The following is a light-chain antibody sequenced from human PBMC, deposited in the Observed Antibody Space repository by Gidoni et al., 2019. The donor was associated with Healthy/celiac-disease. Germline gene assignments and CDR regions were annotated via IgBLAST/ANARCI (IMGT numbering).Light chain of an antibody. CDR1: TGAVTSGHY. CDR2: DTS. V-gene: IGLV7-46*01. Sequence: QAVVTQAPSLTVSPGGTVTLTCGSSTGAVTSGHYPYWFQQKPGQATRTLIYDTSNKHSWTPARFSGSRLGGKAALTLSGAQPEDEAEYYCLLSYSGARPVVFGGGTKLTVL. CDR3: LLSYSGARPVV. J-gene: IGLJ2*01.